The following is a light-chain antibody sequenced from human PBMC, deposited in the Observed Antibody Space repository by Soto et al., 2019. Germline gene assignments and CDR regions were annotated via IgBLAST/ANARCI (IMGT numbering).Light chain of an antibody. CDR2: DNN. CDR1: SSNIDNNY. V-gene: IGLV1-51*01. Sequence: QSVLTQPPSVSAAPGQKVTISCSGSSSNIDNNYVSWYQQFPGTAPQLLIYDNNKRPSGIPDRFFASKSGTSATLGITGLQTGDEADYFCVTWDDSLSAVVFGGGTKLTVL. J-gene: IGLJ2*01. CDR3: VTWDDSLSAVV.